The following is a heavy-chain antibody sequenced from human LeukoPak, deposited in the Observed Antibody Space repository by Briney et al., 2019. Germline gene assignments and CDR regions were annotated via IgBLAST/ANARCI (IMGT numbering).Heavy chain of an antibody. CDR2: ISGSGGST. CDR3: AKATQMTTVTTSFGY. CDR1: GFTFSSYA. D-gene: IGHD4-17*01. Sequence: GGSLRLSCAASGFTFSSYAMSWVRQAPGKGLEWVSAISGSGGSTYYADSVKGRFTISRDNSKNTLYLQMNSLRAEDTAVYYCAKATQMTTVTTSFGYWGQGTLVTVSS. V-gene: IGHV3-23*01. J-gene: IGHJ4*02.